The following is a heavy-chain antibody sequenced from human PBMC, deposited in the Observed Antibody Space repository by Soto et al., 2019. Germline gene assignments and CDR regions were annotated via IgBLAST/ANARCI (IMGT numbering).Heavy chain of an antibody. D-gene: IGHD3-9*01. CDR1: GFTFSSYS. Sequence: EVQLVESGGGLVKPGGSLRLSCAASGFTFSSYSMNWVRQAPGKGLEWVSSISSSSSYIYYTDSVKGRFTIGRDNAKKSLHLQVNSLRAEDTAVYYCARDLLGYDILTGYYPEAPFDYWRQGILVTVSS. J-gene: IGHJ4*02. CDR2: ISSSSSYI. V-gene: IGHV3-21*01. CDR3: ARDLLGYDILTGYYPEAPFDY.